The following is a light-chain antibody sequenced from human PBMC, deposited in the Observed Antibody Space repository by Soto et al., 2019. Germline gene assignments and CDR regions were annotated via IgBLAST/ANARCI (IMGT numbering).Light chain of an antibody. Sequence: EIQMTQSPSTLAASVGDRVTITCGASQSISVWLAWYQQKAGKAPNHLIYKASRLESGVPSRFSGSGSETEFTLTISGLQPGDSATYYCQQYNSYSPTFGQGTDV. V-gene: IGKV1-5*03. J-gene: IGKJ1*01. CDR1: QSISVW. CDR3: QQYNSYSPT. CDR2: KAS.